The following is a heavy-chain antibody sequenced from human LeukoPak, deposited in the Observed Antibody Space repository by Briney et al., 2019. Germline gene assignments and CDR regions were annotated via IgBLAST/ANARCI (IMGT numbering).Heavy chain of an antibody. J-gene: IGHJ6*02. CDR2: INPNSGGT. CDR3: ARDPPAAITYYGTDV. Sequence: GASVKVSCKASGYTFTGYYMHWVRQAPGQGFEWMGWINPNSGGTNYAQKFQGRVTMTRDTSISTAYMELSRLRSDDTAVYYCARDPPAAITYYGTDVWGQGTTVTVSS. V-gene: IGHV1-2*02. D-gene: IGHD2-2*01. CDR1: GYTFTGYY.